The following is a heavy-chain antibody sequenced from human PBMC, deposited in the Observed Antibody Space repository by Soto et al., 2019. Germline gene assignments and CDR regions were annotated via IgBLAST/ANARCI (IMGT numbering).Heavy chain of an antibody. CDR1: GFTFSSYS. V-gene: IGHV3-21*01. Sequence: AAGFTFSSYSMNWVRQAPGKGLEWVSTISSTSSYIYYADSVKGRFTISRDNSKNSLYLQMSSLRAEDTAVYYCATDQLSLLKYDYWGQGTLVTVSS. CDR2: ISSTSSYI. CDR3: ATDQLSLLKYDY. D-gene: IGHD3-16*01. J-gene: IGHJ4*01.